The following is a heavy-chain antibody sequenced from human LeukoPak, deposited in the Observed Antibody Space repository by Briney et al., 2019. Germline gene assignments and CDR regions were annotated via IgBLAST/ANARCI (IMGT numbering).Heavy chain of an antibody. V-gene: IGHV4-59*01. CDR3: ASFEYSSSYYFDY. J-gene: IGHJ4*02. CDR2: IYYSGST. D-gene: IGHD6-6*01. CDR1: GGSISSYY. Sequence: SETLSLTCTVSGGSISSYYWSWIRQPPGKGLEWIGYIYYSGSTNYNPSLKSRVTISVDTSKYQFSLKLSSVTAADTAVYYCASFEYSSSYYFDYWGQGTLVTVSS.